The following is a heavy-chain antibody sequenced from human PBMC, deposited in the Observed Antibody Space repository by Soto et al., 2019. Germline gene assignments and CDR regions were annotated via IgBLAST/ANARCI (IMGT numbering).Heavy chain of an antibody. Sequence: ASLKVSCKASGYTFTNYYMSWVRQAPGQGLEWMGIINPSGGSTSYAQKFQGRVTMTRDTSTSTVYMELNSLRSEDTAVYYCARRVVVAPVYDAYDFWGQGTMVTVSS. CDR3: ARRVVVAPVYDAYDF. CDR1: GYTFTNYY. CDR2: INPSGGST. D-gene: IGHD2-15*01. J-gene: IGHJ3*01. V-gene: IGHV1-46*01.